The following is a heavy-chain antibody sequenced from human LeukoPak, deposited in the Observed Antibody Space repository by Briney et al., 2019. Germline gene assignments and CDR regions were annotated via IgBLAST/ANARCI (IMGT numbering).Heavy chain of an antibody. V-gene: IGHV4-38-2*02. CDR1: GYSISSGNY. J-gene: IGHJ5*02. CDR2: IHHSAGT. Sequence: SETLSLTCTVSGYSISSGNYWGWIRQPPGKGLVWIWSIHHSAGTYQNPSLKSRVTMLMHTSKYQLSLKVRPVTAAHTAMYYCARKNDYGEVRGFDPWGQGTLVTVSS. CDR3: ARKNDYGEVRGFDP. D-gene: IGHD4-17*01.